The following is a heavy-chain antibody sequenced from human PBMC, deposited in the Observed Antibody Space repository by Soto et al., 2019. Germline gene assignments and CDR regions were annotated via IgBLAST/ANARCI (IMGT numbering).Heavy chain of an antibody. V-gene: IGHV6-1*01. CDR2: TWYTSGWNG. CDR1: GDSVFTDGVA. J-gene: IGHJ4*02. Sequence: QVQLQQSGPGLVKPSQTLSLTCAISGDSVFTDGVAWTWIRRSPSRGLEWLARTWYTSGWNGAYALSVKRRIPVTPDTSKNQFSLQLSSVTPEDTAVYYCARGRNSAFDFWGQGTLVTVSS. D-gene: IGHD6-13*01. CDR3: ARGRNSAFDF.